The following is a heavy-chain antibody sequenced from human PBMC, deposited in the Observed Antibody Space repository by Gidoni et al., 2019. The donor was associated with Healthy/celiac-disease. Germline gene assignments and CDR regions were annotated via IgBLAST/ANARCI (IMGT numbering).Heavy chain of an antibody. J-gene: IGHJ4*02. CDR2: MNPNSGNT. CDR1: GYTFTSFD. D-gene: IGHD3-22*01. V-gene: IGHV1-8*01. Sequence: QVQLVQSGAEVKKPGASVKVSCKASGYTFTSFDFNWVRQATGQVLEWMGWMNPNSGNTGYAQKFQGRVTMTRNTSISTAYLELSSLRSEDTAVYYCARLRNYFGSSGYYYWGQGTLVTVSS. CDR3: ARLRNYFGSSGYYY.